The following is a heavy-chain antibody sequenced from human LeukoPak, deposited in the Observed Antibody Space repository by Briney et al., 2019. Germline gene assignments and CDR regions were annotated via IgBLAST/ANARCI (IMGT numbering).Heavy chain of an antibody. CDR1: GYSFTNYD. V-gene: IGHV1-8*01. J-gene: IGHJ4*02. D-gene: IGHD5/OR15-5a*01. CDR3: ARGWVSGDVSEYYFEN. CDR2: MGPRHGYT. Sequence: GASVKVSCKASGYSFTNYDINWVRQAPGQGLEWMGWMGPRHGYTGYAQKFQGRISMTRDTSISTAYMELSSLTSDDTAVYYCARGWVSGDVSEYYFENWGRGPWSPSPQ.